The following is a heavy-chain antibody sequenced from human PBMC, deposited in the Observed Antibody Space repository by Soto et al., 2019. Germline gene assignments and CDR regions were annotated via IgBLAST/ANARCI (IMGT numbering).Heavy chain of an antibody. D-gene: IGHD6-19*01. V-gene: IGHV2-5*01. CDR1: GFALRTSGVG. CDR2: IYWNDDK. CDR3: AKSGSSGWYGWFDP. J-gene: IGHJ5*02. Sequence: SGPTLVNPTQTLTLTCIFSGFALRTSGVGVGWIRQPPGKALEWLGFIYWNDDKRYSPSLKSRLTITKDTSKNQVVLTMTNMDPVDTATYYCAKSGSSGWYGWFDPWGQGTLVTVSS.